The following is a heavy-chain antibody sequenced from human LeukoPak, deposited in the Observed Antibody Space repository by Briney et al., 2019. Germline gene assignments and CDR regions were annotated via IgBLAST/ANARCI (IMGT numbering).Heavy chain of an antibody. CDR2: INPNSGGT. V-gene: IGHV1-2*02. CDR1: GYTFTGYY. J-gene: IGHJ5*02. D-gene: IGHD3-22*01. Sequence: ASVKDSCKASGYTFTGYYMHWVRQAPGKGLEWMGWINPNSGGTNYAQKFQGRVTMTTDTSISTAYMELSSLRSEDTAVYYCARGLSYYYDSSGKNWFDPWGQGTLVTVSS. CDR3: ARGLSYYYDSSGKNWFDP.